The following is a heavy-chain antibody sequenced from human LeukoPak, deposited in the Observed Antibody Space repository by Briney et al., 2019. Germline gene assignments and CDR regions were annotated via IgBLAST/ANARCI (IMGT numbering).Heavy chain of an antibody. CDR2: IIPIFGTA. V-gene: IGHV1-69*05. J-gene: IGHJ6*03. D-gene: IGHD3-10*01. CDR3: ARADRFYYGSGFYYYMDV. Sequence: ASVKVSCKASGGTFSSYAISWVRQAPGQGLEWMGGIIPIFGTANYAQKFQGRVTITTDESTSTAYMELSSLRSEDTAVYYCARADRFYYGSGFYYYMDVWGKGTTVTVSS. CDR1: GGTFSSYA.